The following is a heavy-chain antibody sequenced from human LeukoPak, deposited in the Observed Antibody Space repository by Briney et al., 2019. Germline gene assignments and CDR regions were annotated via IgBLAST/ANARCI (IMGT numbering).Heavy chain of an antibody. V-gene: IGHV4-39*01. Sequence: KASETLSLTCTVSGGSISSSSYYWGWIRQPPGKGLEWIGSIYYSGSTYYNPSLKSRVTISVDTSKNQFSLKLSSVTAADTAVYHCARQPADGSWRFDHWGQGILVTVFS. CDR3: ARQPADGSWRFDH. D-gene: IGHD5-24*01. J-gene: IGHJ4*02. CDR1: GGSISSSSYY. CDR2: IYYSGST.